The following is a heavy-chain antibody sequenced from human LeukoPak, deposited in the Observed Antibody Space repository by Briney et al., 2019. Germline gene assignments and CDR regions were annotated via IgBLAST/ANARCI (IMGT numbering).Heavy chain of an antibody. CDR1: GFRSSDFT. CDR3: GKEGGA. J-gene: IGHJ5*02. CDR2: IGGRGGST. V-gene: IGHV3-23*01. Sequence: PGGSLRLSCAASGFRSSDFTTTWVRQAPGKGPEWVSAIGGRGGSTYYADSLGGRFIISRDNSKDMVYLQMNSLKVEDTATYYCGKEGGAWGQGTKVTVSS. D-gene: IGHD3-16*01.